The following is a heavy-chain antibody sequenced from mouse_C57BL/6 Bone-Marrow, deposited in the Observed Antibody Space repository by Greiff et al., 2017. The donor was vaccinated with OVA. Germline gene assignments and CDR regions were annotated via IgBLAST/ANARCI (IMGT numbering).Heavy chain of an antibody. CDR1: GYTFTSYW. CDR2: IDPSDSYT. V-gene: IGHV1-50*01. D-gene: IGHD2-3*01. CDR3: DRYRGYYLYWYFDD. J-gene: IGHJ1*03. Sequence: VQLQQSGAELVKPGASVKLSCKASGYTFTSYWMQWVKQRPGQGLEWIGEIDPSDSYTNYNQKFKGKATLTVDTSSSTAYMQLSSLTSEDSAVYYCDRYRGYYLYWYFDDWGKGTTVTVSS.